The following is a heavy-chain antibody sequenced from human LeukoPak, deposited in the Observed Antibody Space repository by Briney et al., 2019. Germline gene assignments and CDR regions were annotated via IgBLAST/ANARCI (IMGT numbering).Heavy chain of an antibody. CDR2: MNPNSGNT. V-gene: IGHV1-8*01. Sequence: ASVKVSCKASGYTFTSYDINWVRQATGQGLEWMGWMNPNSGNTGYAQKFQGRVTMTRNTSISTAYMELSSLRSEDTAVYYCASPPIVVVPATPLDVWGKGTTVTVSS. D-gene: IGHD2-2*01. CDR1: GYTFTSYD. J-gene: IGHJ6*04. CDR3: ASPPIVVVPATPLDV.